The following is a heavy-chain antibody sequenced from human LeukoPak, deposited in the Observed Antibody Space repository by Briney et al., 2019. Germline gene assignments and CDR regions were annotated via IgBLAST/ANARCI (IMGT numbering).Heavy chain of an antibody. J-gene: IGHJ5*02. CDR2: ISAYNGNT. Sequence: ASVKVSCKASGYTFTSYGISWVRQAPGQGLEWMGWISAYNGNTNYAQNLQGRVTMTTDTSTRIAYMELRSLGSDDTAIYYCARFSIPANWFDPWGQGTLVTVSS. D-gene: IGHD6-25*01. CDR3: ARFSIPANWFDP. CDR1: GYTFTSYG. V-gene: IGHV1-18*01.